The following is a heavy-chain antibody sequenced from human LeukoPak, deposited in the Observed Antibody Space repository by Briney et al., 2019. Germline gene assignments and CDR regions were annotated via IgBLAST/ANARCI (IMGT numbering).Heavy chain of an antibody. CDR1: GFTFSSFA. J-gene: IGHJ4*02. V-gene: IGHV3-30*04. Sequence: GGSLRLSCAASGFTFSSFAMHWVRQPPGKGLEWVAVISYDGSNRYYADSVKGRFTISRDNSKDTLYLQMNSLRPEDTAVYYCARDLLLYGSGRESTPGGYWGQGTLVTVSS. CDR2: ISYDGSNR. CDR3: ARDLLLYGSGRESTPGGY. D-gene: IGHD3-10*01.